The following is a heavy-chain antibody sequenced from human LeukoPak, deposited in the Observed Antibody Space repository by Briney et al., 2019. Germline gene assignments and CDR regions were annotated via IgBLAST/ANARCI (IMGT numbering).Heavy chain of an antibody. CDR1: GGSFSGYY. Sequence: SETLSLTCAVYGGSFSGYYWSWIRHPPGRGLGWMGEINHSGSTNYNPPLKSRVTISVDTSKNQFSLKLSSVTAADTAVYYCAREYCSSTSSEFGYWGQGTLVTVSS. D-gene: IGHD2-2*01. CDR2: INHSGST. CDR3: AREYCSSTSSEFGY. V-gene: IGHV4-34*01. J-gene: IGHJ4*02.